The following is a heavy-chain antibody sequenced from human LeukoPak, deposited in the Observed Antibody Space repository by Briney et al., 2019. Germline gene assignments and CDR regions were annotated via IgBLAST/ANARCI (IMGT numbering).Heavy chain of an antibody. Sequence: GGSLRLSCAASGFTFSSYAMSWVRQAPGKGLEWVSAISGSGGSTYYADSVKGRFTISRDNSKNTLYLQMNSLRAEDTAVYCCAKRISTAGIAAAGTREDWGQGTLVTVSS. CDR3: AKRISTAGIAAAGTRED. J-gene: IGHJ4*02. CDR2: ISGSGGST. D-gene: IGHD6-13*01. CDR1: GFTFSSYA. V-gene: IGHV3-23*01.